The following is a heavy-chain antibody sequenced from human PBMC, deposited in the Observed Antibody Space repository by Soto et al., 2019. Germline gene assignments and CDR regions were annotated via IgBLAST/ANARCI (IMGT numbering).Heavy chain of an antibody. CDR3: ARLGSSTWAEGIDT. CDR1: GGSISSGGYY. Sequence: QVQLQEAGPGLVKPSQTLSLSCNVSGGSISSGGYYWSWIRQYPGKGLEWIGHIYYTGITFYNPSLKCRPTISVDTSRTQFSLTLSSVTAADTAVYYCARLGSSTWAEGIDTWGQGTPVTVSS. CDR2: IYYTGIT. J-gene: IGHJ5*02. D-gene: IGHD2-2*01. V-gene: IGHV4-31*03.